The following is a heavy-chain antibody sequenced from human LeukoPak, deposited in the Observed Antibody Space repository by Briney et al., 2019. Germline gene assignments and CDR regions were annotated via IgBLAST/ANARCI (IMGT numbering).Heavy chain of an antibody. V-gene: IGHV1-58*01. CDR3: AAYTGYYYGMDV. CDR2: IVVGSGNT. Sequence: SVKVSCKASGFTFISTAVQWVRQARGQRLEWIGWIVVGSGNTNYAQQFQERITITSDMSTSTAYMELSSLRFDDTAVYYCAAYTGYYYGMDVWGKGTTVTVSS. J-gene: IGHJ6*04. CDR1: GFTFISTA. D-gene: IGHD1-14*01.